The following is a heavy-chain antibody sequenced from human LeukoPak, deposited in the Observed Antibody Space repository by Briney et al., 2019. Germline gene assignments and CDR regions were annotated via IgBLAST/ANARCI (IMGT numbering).Heavy chain of an antibody. Sequence: GASVKVSCKASGYTFTSYGISWVRQAPGQGLEWLGWISSYNGHTNYAQKLQGRVTMTTDTSTSTAYMELRSLRSDDTAAYYCARDGAYDILTGYGMDVWGQGTTVTVSS. D-gene: IGHD3-9*01. CDR2: ISSYNGHT. J-gene: IGHJ6*02. CDR3: ARDGAYDILTGYGMDV. CDR1: GYTFTSYG. V-gene: IGHV1-18*01.